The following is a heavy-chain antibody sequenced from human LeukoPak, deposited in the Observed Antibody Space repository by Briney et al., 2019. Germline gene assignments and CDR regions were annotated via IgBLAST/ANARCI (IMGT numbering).Heavy chain of an antibody. V-gene: IGHV3-23*01. D-gene: IGHD2-21*01. CDR2: LSGSGTAT. CDR3: AKHLGSHSFLFYYMDV. J-gene: IGHJ6*03. CDR1: EFTFSRYA. Sequence: PGGSLRLSCEASEFTFSRYAMSWIRPAPGTGLEWVSTLSGSGTATYYADSVKGRFTTSRDNSKDTLYLQMDNLRADDTAVYYCAKHLGSHSFLFYYMDVWSKGTSVIVSS.